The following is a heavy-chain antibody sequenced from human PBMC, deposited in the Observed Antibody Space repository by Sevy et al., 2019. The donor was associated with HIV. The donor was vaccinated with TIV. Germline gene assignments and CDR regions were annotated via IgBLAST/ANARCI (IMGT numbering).Heavy chain of an antibody. CDR3: ARNNCSITNCYMGDVFDI. CDR1: GFTFSSYS. CDR2: ISGISNYI. J-gene: IGHJ3*02. D-gene: IGHD2-2*02. V-gene: IGHV3-21*01. Sequence: GGSLRLSCAASGFTFSSYSMNWVRQAPGKGLEWVSSISGISNYIYYADSMKGRFTVSRDNARNSLYLQMNSLRAEDTAGYYCARNNCSITNCYMGDVFDIWGQGTMVTVSS.